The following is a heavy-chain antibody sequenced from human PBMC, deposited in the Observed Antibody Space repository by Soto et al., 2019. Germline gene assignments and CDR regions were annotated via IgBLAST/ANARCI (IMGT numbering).Heavy chain of an antibody. CDR3: AGLYGKFDY. Sequence: EVQLVESGGGLVQSGGSLSLSGAASDFTFSSYWLHWVRQPPGKGRVWVSRINREGSSTRDADSVKGGFTISLDNAKTTLYLQMNSLRAEDTAIYYCAGLYGKFDYWGQGNQVTVSS. CDR1: DFTFSSYW. J-gene: IGHJ4*02. V-gene: IGHV3-74*01. D-gene: IGHD2-8*01. CDR2: INREGSST.